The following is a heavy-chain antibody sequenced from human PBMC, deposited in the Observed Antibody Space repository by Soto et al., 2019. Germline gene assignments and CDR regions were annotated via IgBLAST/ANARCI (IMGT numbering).Heavy chain of an antibody. CDR1: GGSFSGSY. J-gene: IGHJ3*01. D-gene: IGHD3-3*01. CDR3: ARADPMTIYGVSIIRETYDF. Sequence: PSETLSLTCAVYGGSFSGSYWSWIRQPPGKGLEWFGETNLSGSTNYNPSLKGEVPISLETPKNKFSLKRTSVTAPATVVLYCARADPMTIYGVSIIRETYDFWSRRTMVTVSS. CDR2: TNLSGST. V-gene: IGHV4-34*01.